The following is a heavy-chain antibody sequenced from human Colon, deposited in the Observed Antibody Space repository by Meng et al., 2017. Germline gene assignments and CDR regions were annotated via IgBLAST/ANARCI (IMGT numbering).Heavy chain of an antibody. V-gene: IGHV3-53*04. CDR2: IYSDGST. CDR1: GFTVSSKY. D-gene: IGHD3-3*01. CDR3: ARDRGRLRFLEWFFDY. J-gene: IGHJ4*02. Sequence: EVQLVESGGGLVHPVGSQRLSCAASGFTVSSKYMTWVRQAPGKGLEWVSVIYSDGSTYYADSVKGRFTISRHNSRNTLYLQMNSLRPEDTAMYYCARDRGRLRFLEWFFDYWGQGTLVTVSS.